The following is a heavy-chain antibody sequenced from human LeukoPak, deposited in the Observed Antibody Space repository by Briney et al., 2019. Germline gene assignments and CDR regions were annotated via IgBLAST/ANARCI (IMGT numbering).Heavy chain of an antibody. V-gene: IGHV3-33*01. J-gene: IGHJ4*02. CDR2: IWYGGSNT. CDR3: VRQWGEDY. Sequence: GGSLRLSCAASGFIFSSYGMHWVRQAPGKGLEWVAVIWYGGSNTYYADSVKGRFTISRDNSKNTLYLQMNNLTAEDTAVYYCVRQWGEDYWGQGTLVTVSS. CDR1: GFIFSSYG. D-gene: IGHD3-16*01.